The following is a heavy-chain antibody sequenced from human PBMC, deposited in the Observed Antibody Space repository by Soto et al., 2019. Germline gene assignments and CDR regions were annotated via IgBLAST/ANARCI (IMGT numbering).Heavy chain of an antibody. CDR2: TYYRSKWYN. CDR3: ARDSGVAVAGTGDYYYYGMDV. Sequence: PSQTLSLTCAISGDSVSINSAAWNLIRQSPSRGLEWLGRTYYRSKWYNDYAVSVKSRITINPDTSKNQFSLQLNSVTPEDTAVYYCARDSGVAVAGTGDYYYYGMDVWGQGTTVTVSS. J-gene: IGHJ6*02. D-gene: IGHD6-19*01. V-gene: IGHV6-1*01. CDR1: GDSVSINSAA.